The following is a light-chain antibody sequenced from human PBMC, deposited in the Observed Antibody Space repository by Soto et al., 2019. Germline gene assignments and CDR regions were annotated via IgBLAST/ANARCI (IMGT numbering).Light chain of an antibody. CDR1: QSVSGTH. J-gene: IGKJ1*01. CDR3: QQYGRSST. V-gene: IGKV3-20*01. CDR2: GAS. Sequence: DIVLTQSPGTLSLSPGDRATLSCRASQSVSGTHLAWYQQKPGQAPRLLFYGASSRATGIPDRFSGRGSGTDFTLTISRLEPEDVEVYYCQQYGRSSTFGQGTKVEIK.